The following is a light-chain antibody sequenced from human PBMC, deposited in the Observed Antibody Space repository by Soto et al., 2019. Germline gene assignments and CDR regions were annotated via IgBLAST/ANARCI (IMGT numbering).Light chain of an antibody. CDR3: LQDYSHPPT. V-gene: IGKV1-6*01. J-gene: IGKJ2*01. CDR2: AAT. Sequence: AIQMTQSPSSLSASLGDSVAITCWASQDIKNDLAWYRHRPGTAPKLLIYAATALQSGVPLRVSGSGSGTDFTLTIRNLQPEDSATYYCLQDYSHPPTFGQGTRLEIK. CDR1: QDIKND.